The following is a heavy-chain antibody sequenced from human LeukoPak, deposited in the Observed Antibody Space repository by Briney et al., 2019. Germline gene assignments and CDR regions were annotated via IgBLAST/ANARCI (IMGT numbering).Heavy chain of an antibody. CDR2: IIPIFGTA. V-gene: IGHV1-69*05. Sequence: SVKVSCKASGGTFSSYAISWVRQAPGQGLEWMGRIIPIFGTANYAQKFQGRVTITTDESTSTAYMELSSLRSEDTAVYYCASPERSSGYYYEYWGQGTLVTVSS. D-gene: IGHD3-22*01. CDR3: ASPERSSGYYYEY. CDR1: GGTFSSYA. J-gene: IGHJ4*02.